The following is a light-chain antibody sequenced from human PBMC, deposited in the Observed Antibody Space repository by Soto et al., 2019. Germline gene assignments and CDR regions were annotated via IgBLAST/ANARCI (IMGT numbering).Light chain of an antibody. V-gene: IGLV7-46*01. CDR1: TGAVTNGHY. CDR3: LLSYNGPYV. Sequence: QAVVTQEPSLTVSPRGTVTLTCGSSTGAVTNGHYPYWFQQKPGQAPRTLIYHTTNRHSRTPARFSGSLLGGKAALTLSGAQPEDEAEYYCLLSYNGPYVFGTGTKVTVL. CDR2: HTT. J-gene: IGLJ1*01.